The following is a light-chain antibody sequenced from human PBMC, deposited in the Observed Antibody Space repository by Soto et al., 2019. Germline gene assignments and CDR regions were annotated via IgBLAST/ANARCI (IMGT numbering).Light chain of an antibody. CDR1: QSVSSN. Sequence: ETVMTQSPATLSVSPGERATLSCRASQSVSSNLAWYQQKPGQAPRLLIYGASTRATGIPARFSGSGSGTDFTLTISSLQSEDFAVYYCQQYNNWPWTFGQGTKVDIK. CDR3: QQYNNWPWT. CDR2: GAS. V-gene: IGKV3-15*01. J-gene: IGKJ1*01.